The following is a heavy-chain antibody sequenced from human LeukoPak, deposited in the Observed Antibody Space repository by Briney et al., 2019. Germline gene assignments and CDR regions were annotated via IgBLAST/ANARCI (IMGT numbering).Heavy chain of an antibody. J-gene: IGHJ4*02. V-gene: IGHV3-7*01. D-gene: IGHD3-10*01. CDR3: ARDGLLWFGDSRTDF. CDR2: IKEDGSEK. Sequence: GGSLRLSCAAAGFTFSSYWMSWARQAPGKGLEWVANIKEDGSEKYYVDSVKGRFTISRDNAKNSLFLQMNSLRAEDTAVYYCARDGLLWFGDSRTDFWGQGTLVTVSS. CDR1: GFTFSSYW.